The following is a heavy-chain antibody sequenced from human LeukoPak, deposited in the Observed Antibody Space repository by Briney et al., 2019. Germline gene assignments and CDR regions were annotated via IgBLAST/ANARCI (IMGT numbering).Heavy chain of an antibody. CDR1: GFTVSNNY. CDR3: ARGVTGGGHDAFDI. CDR2: FYTGGGT. D-gene: IGHD4-23*01. J-gene: IGHJ3*02. V-gene: IGHV3-66*01. Sequence: GWSLRLSCAASGFTVSNNYMTWVRQAPGKGLEWVSIFYTGGGTYYADSVRGRFTISRDSSKNTLSLQMSSLRAEDTAVYYCARGVTGGGHDAFDIWGRGTMVTVSS.